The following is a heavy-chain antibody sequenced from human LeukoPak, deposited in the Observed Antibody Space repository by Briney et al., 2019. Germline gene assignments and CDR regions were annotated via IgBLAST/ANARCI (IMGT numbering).Heavy chain of an antibody. V-gene: IGHV3-43*02. J-gene: IGHJ5*02. CDR3: AKDQVLQSFGDHNWFDP. D-gene: IGHD2/OR15-2a*01. CDR2: ISGDGDDT. CDR1: GFTFDDYA. Sequence: GGSLRLSCTVSGFTFDDYAMHWVRQVPGKGLEWVSLISGDGDDTYYADSVKGRFTISRDNSKNTLYLQMNSLRAEDTAVYYCAKDQVLQSFGDHNWFDPWGQGTLVTVSS.